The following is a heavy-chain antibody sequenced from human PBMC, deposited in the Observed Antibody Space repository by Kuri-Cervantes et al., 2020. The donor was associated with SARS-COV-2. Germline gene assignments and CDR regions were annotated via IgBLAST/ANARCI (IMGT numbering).Heavy chain of an antibody. J-gene: IGHJ4*02. Sequence: GGSLRLSCAASGFTLSAFAMHWVRQAPGKGLEWVAIISYAERIEYNRDSVKGRFTISRDNSKNTLFLQMNSLRVDDTAIYYCAKEGPHSSSSEFDFWGQGTLVTVSS. D-gene: IGHD6-6*01. V-gene: IGHV3-30*14. CDR3: AKEGPHSSSSEFDF. CDR2: ISYAERIE. CDR1: GFTLSAFA.